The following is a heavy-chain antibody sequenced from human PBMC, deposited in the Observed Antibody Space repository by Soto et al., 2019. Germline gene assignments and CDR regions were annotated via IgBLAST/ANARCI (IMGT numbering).Heavy chain of an antibody. CDR2: IIPIFGTA. V-gene: IGHV1-69*12. Sequence: QVQLVQSGAEVKKPGSSVKVSCKASGGTFSSYAISWVRQAPGQGLEWMGGIIPIFGTANYAQNFQGRVTITADESTSTSYMELSSLRSEDTAVYYCARDRGAAAGSYYYGMDVWGQGTTVTVSS. CDR1: GGTFSSYA. CDR3: ARDRGAAAGSYYYGMDV. D-gene: IGHD6-13*01. J-gene: IGHJ6*02.